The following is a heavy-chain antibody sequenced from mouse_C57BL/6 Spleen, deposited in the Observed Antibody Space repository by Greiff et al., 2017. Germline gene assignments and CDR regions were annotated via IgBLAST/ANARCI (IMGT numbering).Heavy chain of an antibody. V-gene: IGHV3-6*01. D-gene: IGHD1-1*01. CDR2: ISYDGCN. Sequence: EVKLQESGPGLVKPSQSLSLTCSVTGYSITSCYYWNWIRQFPGNKLEWMGYISYDGCNNYNPTLKNRISITRSTSKNQLFMKLYSVTTEDTATDYCARYTVDLAMDYWGQGTSVTVSS. J-gene: IGHJ4*01. CDR1: GYSITSCYY. CDR3: ARYTVDLAMDY.